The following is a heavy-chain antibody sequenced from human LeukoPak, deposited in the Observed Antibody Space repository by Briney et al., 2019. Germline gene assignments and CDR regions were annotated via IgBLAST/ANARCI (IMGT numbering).Heavy chain of an antibody. CDR2: IYYSGST. V-gene: IGHV4-59*08. D-gene: IGHD6-19*01. J-gene: IGHJ4*02. CDR3: ARHVSRGRLLASSGWSPFDY. Sequence: PSETLSLTCTVSGGSISSYYWSWIRQPPGKGLEWIGYIYYSGSTNYNPSLKSRVTISVDTSKNQSSLKLSSVTAADTAVYYCARHVSRGRLLASSGWSPFDYWGQGTLVTVSS. CDR1: GGSISSYY.